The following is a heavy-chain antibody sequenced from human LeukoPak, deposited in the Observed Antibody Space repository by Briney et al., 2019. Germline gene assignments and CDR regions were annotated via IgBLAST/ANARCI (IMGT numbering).Heavy chain of an antibody. CDR3: ARDVGYGSESYFDY. V-gene: IGHV4-4*07. D-gene: IGHD3-10*01. CDR1: GGSISSYY. Sequence: KPSETLSLTCTVSGGSISSYYWSWIRQPPGKGLEWIGRIYTSGSTNYYPSLKNSVTMSVDPSKNQLSLKLTSVTAAATAVYYCARDVGYGSESYFDYWGQGTLVTVSS. J-gene: IGHJ4*02. CDR2: IYTSGST.